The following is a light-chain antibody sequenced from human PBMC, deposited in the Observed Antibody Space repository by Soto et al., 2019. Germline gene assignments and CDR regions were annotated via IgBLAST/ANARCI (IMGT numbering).Light chain of an antibody. Sequence: EIVLTQSPATLSLSPGERATLSCRASQSVSSQLAWYQQKPGQAPRLLIYDASNRATGIPARFSGSGSGTDFTLTISSLEPEYFAVYYWQQRSNWPPWTFGQGTKVEIK. V-gene: IGKV3-11*01. J-gene: IGKJ1*01. CDR3: QQRSNWPPWT. CDR1: QSVSSQ. CDR2: DAS.